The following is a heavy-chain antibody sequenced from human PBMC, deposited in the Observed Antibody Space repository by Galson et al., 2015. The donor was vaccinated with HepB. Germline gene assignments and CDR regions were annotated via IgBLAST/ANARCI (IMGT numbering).Heavy chain of an antibody. CDR1: GFSLSTSGMC. D-gene: IGHD3-3*02. CDR2: IDWADDK. V-gene: IGHV2-70*01. Sequence: PALVKPTQTLTLTCTFSGFSLSTSGMCVSWIRQPPGKALEWLALIDWADDKYYSTSLKTRLNIAKDTSKNQVVLTMTNVDPVDTGTYYCARSGDFVTFLSPLNDAFDMWGQGTMVTVSS. J-gene: IGHJ3*02. CDR3: ARSGDFVTFLSPLNDAFDM.